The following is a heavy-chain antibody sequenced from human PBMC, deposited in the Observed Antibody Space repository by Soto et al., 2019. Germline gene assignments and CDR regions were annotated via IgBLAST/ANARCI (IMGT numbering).Heavy chain of an antibody. CDR2: ISSSSSYI. Sequence: GGSLRLSCAASGFTFSSYSMNWVRQAPGKGLEWVSSISSSSSYIYYADSVKGRFTISRDNAKNSLYLQMNSLRAEDTAVYYCAKQSSAAAGTGGDYWGQGTLVTVSS. V-gene: IGHV3-21*01. J-gene: IGHJ4*02. D-gene: IGHD6-13*01. CDR3: AKQSSAAAGTGGDY. CDR1: GFTFSSYS.